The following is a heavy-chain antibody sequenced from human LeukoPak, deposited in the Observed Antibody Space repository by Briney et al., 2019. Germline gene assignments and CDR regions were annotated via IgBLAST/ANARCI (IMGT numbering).Heavy chain of an antibody. D-gene: IGHD3-10*01. J-gene: IGHJ4*02. Sequence: GGSLRLSCEASGFTFTNAWMSWVRQAPGKGLEWVGRIKNIGDGGTSDYGAPVKGRFTISRDDSKSTLYLQMNSLKTEDTAVYYWTPHGFRDLDSWGQGTLVTVSS. V-gene: IGHV3-15*01. CDR2: IKNIGDGGTS. CDR3: TPHGFRDLDS. CDR1: GFTFTNAW.